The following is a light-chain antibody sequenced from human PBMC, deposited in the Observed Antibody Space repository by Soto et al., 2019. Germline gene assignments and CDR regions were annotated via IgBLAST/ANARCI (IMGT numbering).Light chain of an antibody. Sequence: DIQMTQSPSTLSGSVGDRVTITCRASQTISSWLAWYQQKPGKAPKLLIYKASTLKSGVTSRFSGSASGTEFTLTISSLQPDDFATYYCQHYNSYSEAFGQGTKVDIK. V-gene: IGKV1-5*03. CDR3: QHYNSYSEA. J-gene: IGKJ1*01. CDR1: QTISSW. CDR2: KAS.